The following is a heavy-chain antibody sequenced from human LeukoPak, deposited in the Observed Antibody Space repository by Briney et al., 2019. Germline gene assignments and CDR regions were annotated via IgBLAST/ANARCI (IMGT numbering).Heavy chain of an antibody. J-gene: IGHJ4*02. CDR1: GFSFSTYG. CDR3: AGDTPPGGDYYFEY. V-gene: IGHV3-33*01. D-gene: IGHD3-16*01. Sequence: GGSLRLSYAASGFSFSTYGMHWVRQAPGKGLEWLALIWHDGSNKYYADSVKGRFTISRDNSKNTLYLQLNNLRAEDTGVYYCAGDTPPGGDYYFEYWGQGTLVTVSS. CDR2: IWHDGSNK.